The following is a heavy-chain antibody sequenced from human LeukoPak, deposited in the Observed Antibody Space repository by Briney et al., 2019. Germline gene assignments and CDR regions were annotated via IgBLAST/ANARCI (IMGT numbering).Heavy chain of an antibody. J-gene: IGHJ4*02. CDR1: VFSFNVYC. D-gene: IGHD4-17*01. V-gene: IGHV3-30*02. CDR3: TKVRVYGHSRGSDY. Sequence: PGGSLRLSCGVSVFSFNVYCLLWVTQAPGKGLEWVAFIRYDGSNKSYADSVKGRFTISRDNSRHTLYLQMNSLRGEPKALPCCTKVRVYGHSRGSDYWGQGTLVTVSS. CDR2: IRYDGSNK.